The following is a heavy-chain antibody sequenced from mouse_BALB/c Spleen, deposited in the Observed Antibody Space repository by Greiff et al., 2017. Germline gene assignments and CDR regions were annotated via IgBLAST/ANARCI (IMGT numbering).Heavy chain of an antibody. CDR1: GFTFSSYA. CDR3: ARVYYYGSYYAMDY. Sequence: EVQGVESGGGLVKPGGSLKLSCAASGFTFSSYAMSWVRQTPEKRLEWVASISSGGSTYYPDSVKGRFTISRDNARNILYLQMSSLRSEDTAMYYCARVYYYGSYYAMDYWGQGTSVTVSS. J-gene: IGHJ4*01. D-gene: IGHD1-1*01. V-gene: IGHV5-6-5*01. CDR2: ISSGGST.